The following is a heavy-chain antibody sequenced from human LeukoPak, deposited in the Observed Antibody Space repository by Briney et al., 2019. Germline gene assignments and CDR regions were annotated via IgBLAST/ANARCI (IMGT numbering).Heavy chain of an antibody. Sequence: ASQTLSLTCTVSGGSISSGGYYWSWIRQHPGKGLEWIGYIYYSGSTYYNPSLKSRVTISVDTSKNQFSLKLSSVTAADTAVYYCARGYSSSWYLSVRNWFDPWGQGTLVTVSS. D-gene: IGHD6-13*01. V-gene: IGHV4-31*03. J-gene: IGHJ5*02. CDR3: ARGYSSSWYLSVRNWFDP. CDR1: GGSISSGGYY. CDR2: IYYSGST.